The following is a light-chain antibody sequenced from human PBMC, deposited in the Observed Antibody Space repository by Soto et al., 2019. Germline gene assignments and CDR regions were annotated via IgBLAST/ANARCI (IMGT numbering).Light chain of an antibody. V-gene: IGLV2-14*03. CDR3: SSYTSSTTDV. Sequence: QSVLTQPASVSGSPGQSITISCTGTSSDVGGYNYVSWYQQHPGKAPKLMIYDVNDRPSGVSHRFSGSKSGNTASLSISGLQAEDEADYYCSSYTSSTTDVFGTGTKAPS. J-gene: IGLJ1*01. CDR1: SSDVGGYNY. CDR2: DVN.